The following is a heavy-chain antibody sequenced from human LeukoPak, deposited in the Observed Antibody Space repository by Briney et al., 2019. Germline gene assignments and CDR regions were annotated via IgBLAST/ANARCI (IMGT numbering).Heavy chain of an antibody. J-gene: IGHJ6*02. D-gene: IGHD1-1*01. CDR2: ISYDGSNK. Sequence: GGSLRLSCAASGFTFTNYGLQWVRQAPGKGLEWAAVISYDGSNKYYADSVEGRFTISRDNSKNTLYLQMNSLRGEDTAVYFCAKASVHVYYGMDVWGQGTTVTVSS. CDR1: GFTFTNYG. V-gene: IGHV3-30*18. CDR3: AKASVHVYYGMDV.